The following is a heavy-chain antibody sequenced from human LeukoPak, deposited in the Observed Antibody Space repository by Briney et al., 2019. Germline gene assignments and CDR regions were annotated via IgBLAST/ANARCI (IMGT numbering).Heavy chain of an antibody. CDR1: GASFSGYY. CDR2: INHSGST. CDR3: ARGAYYYDSSGYSATFDY. Sequence: PSETLSLTCAVYGASFSGYYWNWIRQPPGKGLEWIGEINHSGSTNYNPSLKSRVTMSVDTSKNQFSLRLSSVTAADTAVYYCARGAYYYDSSGYSATFDYWGQGTLVTVSS. J-gene: IGHJ4*02. D-gene: IGHD3-22*01. V-gene: IGHV4-34*01.